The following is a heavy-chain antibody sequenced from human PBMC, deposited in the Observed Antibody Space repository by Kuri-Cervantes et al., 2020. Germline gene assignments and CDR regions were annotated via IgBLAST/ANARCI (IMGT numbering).Heavy chain of an antibody. D-gene: IGHD5-18*01. V-gene: IGHV3-23*01. J-gene: IGHJ5*02. CDR3: ARTGGYSYGLLLDP. CDR2: ISGSGGST. Sequence: GGSLRLSCAASGFTLSSYAMSWVRQAPGKGLEWVSSISGSGGSTYHADSAKGRFTISRDNSKNTLYLQMNSLRAEDTAVYYCARTGGYSYGLLLDPWGQGTLVTVSS. CDR1: GFTLSSYA.